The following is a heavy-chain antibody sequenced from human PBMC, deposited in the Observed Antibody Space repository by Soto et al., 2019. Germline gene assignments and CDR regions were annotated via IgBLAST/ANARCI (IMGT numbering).Heavy chain of an antibody. CDR2: IYYSGST. J-gene: IGHJ4*02. CDR1: GGSISSSSYY. CDR3: ARRNYYDSSGYYAFDY. Sequence: ASETLSLTCTVSGGSISSSSYYWGWIRQPPGKGLEWIGSIYYSGSTYYNPSLKSRVTISVDTSKNQFSLKLSSVTAADTAVYYCARRNYYDSSGYYAFDYWGQGTLVTVSS. V-gene: IGHV4-39*01. D-gene: IGHD3-22*01.